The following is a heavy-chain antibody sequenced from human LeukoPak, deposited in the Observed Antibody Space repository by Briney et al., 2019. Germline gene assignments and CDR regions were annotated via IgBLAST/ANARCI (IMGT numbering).Heavy chain of an antibody. D-gene: IGHD4-17*01. CDR1: GFNFRDHW. CDR2: IGGSGGNT. V-gene: IGHV3-23*01. Sequence: PGGSLRLSCAVSGFNFRDHWMDWVRQAPGKGLEWVSVIGGSGGNTYYADSAKGRFTISRDNSKNTLYLQMNSLRAEDTAVYYCAKHRENYGDSCLDDYWGQGALVTVSS. J-gene: IGHJ4*02. CDR3: AKHRENYGDSCLDDY.